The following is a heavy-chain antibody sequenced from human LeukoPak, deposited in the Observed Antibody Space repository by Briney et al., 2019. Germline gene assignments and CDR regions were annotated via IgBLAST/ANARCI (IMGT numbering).Heavy chain of an antibody. CDR3: AKETEAAAGPLDY. Sequence: PGGSLRLSCAASGFTFSSYAMSWVRQAPGKGLEWVSVVSGSGGSTYYADSVKDRFTISRDNSKNTLYLQMNSLRAEDTAAYYCAKETEAAAGPLDYWGQGTLVTVSS. CDR1: GFTFSSYA. J-gene: IGHJ4*02. CDR2: VSGSGGST. V-gene: IGHV3-23*01. D-gene: IGHD6-13*01.